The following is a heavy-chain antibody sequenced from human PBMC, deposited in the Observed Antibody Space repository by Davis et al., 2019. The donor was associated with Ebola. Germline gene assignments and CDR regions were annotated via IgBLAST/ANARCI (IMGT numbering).Heavy chain of an antibody. J-gene: IGHJ4*02. D-gene: IGHD2-2*01. CDR3: ARGYCSSTSCYPFDY. CDR1: GYTFTSYG. V-gene: IGHV1-18*01. CDR2: ISAYNGNT. Sequence: ASVKVSCKASGYTFTSYGISWVRQAPGQGLEWMGWISAYNGNTNYAQKLQGRVTMTTDTSTSTAYMELSSLRSEDTAVYYCARGYCSSTSCYPFDYWGQGTLVTVSS.